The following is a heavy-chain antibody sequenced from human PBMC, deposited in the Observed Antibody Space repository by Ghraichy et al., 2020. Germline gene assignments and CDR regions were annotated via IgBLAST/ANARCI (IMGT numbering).Heavy chain of an antibody. Sequence: GGSLRLSCAASGFTFSSYAMSWVRQAPGKGLEWVSTISGSGRNTFYADSVKGRFTISRHSPKNTLYLQMNSLRAEDTAVYYCARVPRYCSSGRCPFDYWGQGTGVTVSS. CDR3: ARVPRYCSSGRCPFDY. D-gene: IGHD2-2*01. CDR1: GFTFSSYA. J-gene: IGHJ4*02. V-gene: IGHV3-23*01. CDR2: ISGSGRNT.